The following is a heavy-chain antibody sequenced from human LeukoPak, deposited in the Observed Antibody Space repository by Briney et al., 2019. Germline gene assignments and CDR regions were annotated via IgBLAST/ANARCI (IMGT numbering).Heavy chain of an antibody. CDR3: ARETPNCGGDCFDY. J-gene: IGHJ4*02. V-gene: IGHV3-48*03. D-gene: IGHD2-21*02. CDR1: GFTLSNHE. Sequence: GGSLRLSCAASGFTLSNHEIKGVRQAPGKGLEWVSYISDSGRNNIYYADSVKGRFTLSRDDAKNSLYLQMNSLRAEDTAIYYCARETPNCGGDCFDYWGQGTLVTVSS. CDR2: ISDSGRNNI.